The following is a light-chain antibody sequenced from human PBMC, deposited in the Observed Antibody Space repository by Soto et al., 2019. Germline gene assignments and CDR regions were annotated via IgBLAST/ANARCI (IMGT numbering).Light chain of an antibody. CDR2: GAS. Sequence: EIVMTQSPATLSVSPGERATLSCRARQSVSSNLAWYQQKPGQTPRLLIYGASTRATGIPARFSGSGSGTEFTLTISSLQSEDFAVYYCQQYNNWLITFGQGTRLEIQ. CDR1: QSVSSN. J-gene: IGKJ5*01. V-gene: IGKV3-15*01. CDR3: QQYNNWLIT.